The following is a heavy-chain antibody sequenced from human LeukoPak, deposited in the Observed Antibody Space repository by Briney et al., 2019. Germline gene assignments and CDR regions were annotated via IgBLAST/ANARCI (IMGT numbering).Heavy chain of an antibody. CDR2: IYYSGGT. CDR3: ARDDVPYSA. V-gene: IGHV4-61*01. D-gene: IGHD2-15*01. J-gene: IGHJ5*02. Sequence: PSETLSLTCTVSGGSVSSDSFYWSWIRQPPGKGLEWIGYIYYSGGTKYNPSLNSRVTISIDTSNNQFSLKLNSATAADTAVYYCARDDVPYSAWGQGTLVTVSS. CDR1: GGSVSSDSFY.